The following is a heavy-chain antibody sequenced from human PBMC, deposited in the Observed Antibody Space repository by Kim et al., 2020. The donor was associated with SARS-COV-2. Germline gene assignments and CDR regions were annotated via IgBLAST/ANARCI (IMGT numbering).Heavy chain of an antibody. V-gene: IGHV3-48*03. CDR1: GFTFSSYE. Sequence: GGSLRLSCAASGFTFSSYEMNWVRQAPGKGLEWVSYISSSGSTIYYADSVKGRFTISRDNAKNSLYLQMNSLRAEDTAVYYCARDYYGSGCYLFDYWGQGTLVTVSS. J-gene: IGHJ4*02. D-gene: IGHD3-10*01. CDR2: ISSSGSTI. CDR3: ARDYYGSGCYLFDY.